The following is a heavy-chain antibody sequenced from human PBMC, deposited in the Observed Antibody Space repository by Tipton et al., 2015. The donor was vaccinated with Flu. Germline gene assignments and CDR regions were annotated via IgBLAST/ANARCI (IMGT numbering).Heavy chain of an antibody. D-gene: IGHD2/OR15-2a*01. CDR2: IYYSGST. Sequence: TLSLTCTVSGGSISSSSYYWGWIRQTLGKGLEWIGSIYYSGSTYYNASLKSRVSISIDPSKDQFSLKLTSVAAADTAVYYCARAEIGDFDYWGQGTLVTVSS. J-gene: IGHJ4*02. V-gene: IGHV4-39*07. CDR1: GGSISSSSYY. CDR3: ARAEIGDFDY.